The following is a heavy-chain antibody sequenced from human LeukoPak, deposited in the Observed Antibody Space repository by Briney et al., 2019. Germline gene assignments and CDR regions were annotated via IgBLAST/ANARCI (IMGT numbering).Heavy chain of an antibody. CDR1: GGSISSGDYY. V-gene: IGHV4-30-4*08. D-gene: IGHD4-23*01. J-gene: IGHJ3*02. CDR3: ARGRRVTPRPSAFDI. CDR2: IYYSGST. Sequence: SQTLSLTCTVSGGSISSGDYYWSWIRQPPGKGLEWIGYIYYSGSTYYNPSLKSRVTISVDTSKNQFSLKLSSVTAADTAVYYCARGRRVTPRPSAFDIWGQGTMVTVSS.